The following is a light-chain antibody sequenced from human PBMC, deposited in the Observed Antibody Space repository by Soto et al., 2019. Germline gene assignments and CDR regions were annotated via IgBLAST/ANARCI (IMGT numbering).Light chain of an antibody. Sequence: QSVLTQPPSVSAAPGQKVTISCSGSSSNIGKNCVSWYQQFSGTAPKLHIYDNNKRPSGIPDRFSGSKSGTSATLDITGLQTGDEADYYCETWDSSLRAGVFGGGTKLTVL. V-gene: IGLV1-51*01. CDR3: ETWDSSLRAGV. CDR2: DNN. CDR1: SSNIGKNC. J-gene: IGLJ3*02.